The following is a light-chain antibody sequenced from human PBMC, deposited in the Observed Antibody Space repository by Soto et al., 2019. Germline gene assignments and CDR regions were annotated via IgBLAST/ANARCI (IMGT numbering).Light chain of an antibody. CDR3: QQYGSSPLT. CDR2: DTS. CDR1: QSVSRNY. V-gene: IGKV3-20*01. Sequence: EIVLTQSPGTLSLSPGERASLSCRASQSVSRNYVAWYQYKPGQAPRLLIYDTSTRATGIPDRFSGSGSGADVTLTISRLEPEDFAVYFCQQYGSSPLTFGGGSKVEIK. J-gene: IGKJ4*01.